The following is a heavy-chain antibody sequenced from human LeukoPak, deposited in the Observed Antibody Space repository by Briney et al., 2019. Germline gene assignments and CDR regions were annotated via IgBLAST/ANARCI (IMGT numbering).Heavy chain of an antibody. CDR3: ATEGSVNYYYDISGYYNH. CDR2: ISSSSSTI. D-gene: IGHD3-22*01. Sequence: GGSLRLSCAASGFTFSSYSMNWVRQAPGKGLEWVSYISSSSSTIYYADSVKGRFTISRDNSKSTLFLQMNSLRVEDTAVYYCATEGSVNYYYDISGYYNHWGQGTLVTVSS. CDR1: GFTFSSYS. V-gene: IGHV3-48*01. J-gene: IGHJ4*02.